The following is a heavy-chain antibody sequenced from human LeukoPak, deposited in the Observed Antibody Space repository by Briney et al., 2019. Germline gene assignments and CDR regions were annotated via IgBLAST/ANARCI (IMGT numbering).Heavy chain of an antibody. J-gene: IGHJ4*02. Sequence: PSETLSLTCAVYGESFSGYYWSWIRQPPGKGLEWIGEINHSGSTNYNPSLKSRVTISVDTSKNQFSLKLSSVTAADTAVYYCARDTYYSDSSGYYPFDYWGQGTLVTVSS. V-gene: IGHV4-34*01. CDR2: INHSGST. CDR3: ARDTYYSDSSGYYPFDY. CDR1: GESFSGYY. D-gene: IGHD3-22*01.